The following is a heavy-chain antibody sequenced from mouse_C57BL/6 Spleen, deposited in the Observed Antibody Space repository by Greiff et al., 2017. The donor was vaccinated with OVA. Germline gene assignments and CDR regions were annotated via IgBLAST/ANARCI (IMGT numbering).Heavy chain of an antibody. D-gene: IGHD1-1*01. Sequence: QVHVKQPGAELVKPGASVKMSCKASGYTFTSYWITWVKQRPGQGLEWIGDIYPGSGSTNYNEKFKSKATLTVDTSSSTAYMQLSSLTSEDSAVYYCARWYYGSSYDDYWGQGTTLTVSS. V-gene: IGHV1-55*01. CDR2: IYPGSGST. J-gene: IGHJ2*01. CDR3: ARWYYGSSYDDY. CDR1: GYTFTSYW.